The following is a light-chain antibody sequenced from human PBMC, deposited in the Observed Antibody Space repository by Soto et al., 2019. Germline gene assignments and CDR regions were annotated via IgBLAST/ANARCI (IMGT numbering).Light chain of an antibody. CDR3: SSYTSSSARLVV. CDR1: SSDVGGYNY. CDR2: DVS. J-gene: IGLJ2*01. V-gene: IGLV2-14*01. Sequence: QSALTQPASLSGSPGQSITISCTGTSSDVGGYNYVSWYQQHPGKAPKLMIYDVSYRPSGVSNRFSGSKSGNTASLTISGLQAEDEADYYCSSYTSSSARLVVFGGGTKLTVL.